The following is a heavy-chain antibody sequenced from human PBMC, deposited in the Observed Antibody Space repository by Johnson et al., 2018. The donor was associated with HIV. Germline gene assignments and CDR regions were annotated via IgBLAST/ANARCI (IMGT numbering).Heavy chain of an antibody. J-gene: IGHJ3*02. CDR2: IYSGGST. D-gene: IGHD3-3*01. CDR1: GFTVSGKY. CDR3: ASSLIQFLEWLSEPAAFDI. Sequence: ELLVESGGGLIQPGGSLRLSCAASGFTVSGKYMTWVRQAPGKGLEWVSLIYSGGSTYYADSVKGRFSISSDNSKNTLYLQMNSLRAEDTAVYYCASSLIQFLEWLSEPAAFDIWGQGTMVTVSS. V-gene: IGHV3-53*01.